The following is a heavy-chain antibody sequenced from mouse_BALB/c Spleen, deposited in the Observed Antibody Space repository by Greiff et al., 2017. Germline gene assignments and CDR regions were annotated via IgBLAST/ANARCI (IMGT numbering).Heavy chain of an antibody. V-gene: IGHV1-5*01. CDR2: IYPGNSDT. Sequence: EVKLEESGTVLARPGASVKMSCKASGYSFTSYWMHWVKQRPGQGLEWIGAIYPGNSDTSYNQKFKGKAKLTAVTSASTAYMELSSLTNEDSAVYYCTRVGSITTVVATDWYFDVWGAGSTVTVSS. CDR3: TRVGSITTVVATDWYFDV. CDR1: GYSFTSYW. J-gene: IGHJ1*01. D-gene: IGHD1-1*01.